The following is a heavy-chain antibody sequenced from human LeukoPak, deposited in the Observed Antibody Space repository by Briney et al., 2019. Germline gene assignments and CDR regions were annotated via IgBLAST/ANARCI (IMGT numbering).Heavy chain of an antibody. D-gene: IGHD1-26*01. V-gene: IGHV4-39*07. CDR1: GGSISSRGFY. CDR3: AASGSYFGDFDY. CDR2: VYFGGST. Sequence: PSETLSLTCTVSGGSISSRGFYWAWIRQPPGKGLEWIGTVYFGGSTNYNPSLKSRVTISVDRSKNQFSLKLSSVTAADTAVYYCAASGSYFGDFDYWGQGSLVTVSS. J-gene: IGHJ4*02.